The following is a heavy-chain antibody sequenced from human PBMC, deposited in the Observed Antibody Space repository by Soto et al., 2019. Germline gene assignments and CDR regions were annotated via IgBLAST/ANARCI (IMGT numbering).Heavy chain of an antibody. Sequence: PSQTLSLLCAISGDSVFSNSADWNWIRQSPSRGLEWQGWTYYRSNWHNDYVLSVKRRLTIKPDTSKQQFSLQPNSVTHDDTAVYYCARGEYCSSMACYAVTVYGLDVWGQGTTVTVSS. D-gene: IGHD2-2*01. V-gene: IGHV6-1*01. CDR1: GDSVFSNSAD. J-gene: IGHJ6*02. CDR3: ARGEYCSSMACYAVTVYGLDV. CDR2: TYYRSNWHN.